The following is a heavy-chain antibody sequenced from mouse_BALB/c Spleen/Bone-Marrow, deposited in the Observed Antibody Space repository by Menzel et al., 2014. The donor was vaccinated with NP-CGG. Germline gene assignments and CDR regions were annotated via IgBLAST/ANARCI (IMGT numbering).Heavy chain of an antibody. CDR1: GYSFTGYT. J-gene: IGHJ1*01. Sequence: EVQLQESGPELVKPGASMKISCKASGYSFTGYTMNWVKQSHGKNLEWIGLINPYNGGTTYNQYFKGKATLTVDRSSSTAYMELLGLTSEDSAVYYCASYYGSTWYFDVWGAGTTVTVSS. V-gene: IGHV1-18*01. CDR2: INPYNGGT. CDR3: ASYYGSTWYFDV. D-gene: IGHD1-1*01.